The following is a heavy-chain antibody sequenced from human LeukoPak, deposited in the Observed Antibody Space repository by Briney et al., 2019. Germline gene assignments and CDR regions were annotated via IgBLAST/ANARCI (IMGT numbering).Heavy chain of an antibody. CDR2: VYHSGNT. V-gene: IGHV4-59*01. CDR3: ARATYGSGSYYVVNFDS. D-gene: IGHD3-10*01. CDR1: GDSIRNYY. Sequence: SETLSLTCTVSGDSIRNYYWNWIRQPPGKGLEWIGYVYHSGNTNYNPSLKSRLTMSIDTSTNQFSLKLSSVTTADTAVYYCARATYGSGSYYVVNFDSWGQGNLVTVCS. J-gene: IGHJ5*01.